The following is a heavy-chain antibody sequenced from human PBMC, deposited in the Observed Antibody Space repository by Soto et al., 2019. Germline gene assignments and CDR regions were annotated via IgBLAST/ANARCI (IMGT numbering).Heavy chain of an antibody. V-gene: IGHV3-11*01. CDR3: ARARGTTSWEYYYYYYMDV. CDR2: ISSSGSTI. J-gene: IGHJ6*03. Sequence: GGSLRLSCAASGFTFSDYYMSWIRQAPGKGLEWVSYISSSGSTIYYADSVKGRFTISRDNAKNSLYLQMNSLRAEDTAVYYCARARGTTSWEYYYYYYMDVWGKGTTVTVSS. CDR1: GFTFSDYY. D-gene: IGHD1-7*01.